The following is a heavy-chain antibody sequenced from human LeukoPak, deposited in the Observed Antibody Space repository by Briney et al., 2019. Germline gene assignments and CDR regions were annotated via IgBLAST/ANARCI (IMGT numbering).Heavy chain of an antibody. J-gene: IGHJ4*02. Sequence: ASVKVSCKASGYTFTNYGISWVRQAPGQGLEWMGIINPSGGSTSYAQKFQGRVTMTRDTSTSTVYMELSSLRSEDTAVYYCARDPKTYLDDYWGQGTLVTVSS. D-gene: IGHD2-2*01. CDR1: GYTFTNYG. CDR3: ARDPKTYLDDY. V-gene: IGHV1-46*01. CDR2: INPSGGST.